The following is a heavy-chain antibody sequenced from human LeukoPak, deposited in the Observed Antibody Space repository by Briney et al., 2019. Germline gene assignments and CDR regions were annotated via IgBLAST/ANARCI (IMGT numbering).Heavy chain of an antibody. CDR1: GGSINSDY. CDR2: VFHTGNT. V-gene: IGHV4-59*01. Sequence: SETQSLTCIVSGGSINSDYWIWIRQPPGKGLEWIGNVFHTGNTNYSPSLRSRVTISLDTSKNQFSLSLRSVTAADTAVYYCARATVTYDFWSGYPSYFDSWGQGTLVTVSS. CDR3: ARATVTYDFWSGYPSYFDS. J-gene: IGHJ4*02. D-gene: IGHD3-3*01.